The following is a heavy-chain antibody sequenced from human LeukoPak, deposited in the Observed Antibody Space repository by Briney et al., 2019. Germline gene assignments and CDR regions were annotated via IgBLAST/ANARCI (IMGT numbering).Heavy chain of an antibody. CDR1: GYSFTSYW. V-gene: IGHV5-51*01. J-gene: IGHJ4*02. D-gene: IGHD1-26*01. CDR2: IYPGHSDI. Sequence: GDSLKISRKGSGYSFTSYWIGWVRQMPGKGLELMGIIYPGHSDIRYSPSFQGQITISADKSITSAYLQWSSLKASDTAMYYCARQPPQYSGNHWSFDYWGQGTLVTVSS. CDR3: ARQPPQYSGNHWSFDY.